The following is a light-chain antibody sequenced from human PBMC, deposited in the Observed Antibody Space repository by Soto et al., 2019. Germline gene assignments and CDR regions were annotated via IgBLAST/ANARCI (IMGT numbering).Light chain of an antibody. J-gene: IGKJ2*01. V-gene: IGKV3-15*01. CDR3: QQYNNWPYT. Sequence: EIVMTQSPATLSVSPGERVALSCRASQSVRGNFAWYQQKPGQAPRILIYDASTRATGIPARFSGSGSGTEFTLTISGLQSEDFEVFYCQQYNNWPYTCGQGTKLEIK. CDR1: QSVRGN. CDR2: DAS.